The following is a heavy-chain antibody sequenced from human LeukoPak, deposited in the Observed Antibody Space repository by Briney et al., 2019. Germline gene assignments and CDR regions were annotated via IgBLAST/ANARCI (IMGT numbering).Heavy chain of an antibody. CDR3: WLEKVVAAYFDS. D-gene: IGHD2-15*01. CDR2: IYSGGIT. CDR1: GGSISSTGSF. Sequence: SETLSLTCTVSGGSISSTGSFWGWIRQPPGKGLEWIGSIYSGGITYYNPSLKSRVTNSEDTSKNQFSLKMTSMTAADTAIYYCWLEKVVAAYFDSWGQGTLVTVSS. J-gene: IGHJ4*02. V-gene: IGHV4-39*07.